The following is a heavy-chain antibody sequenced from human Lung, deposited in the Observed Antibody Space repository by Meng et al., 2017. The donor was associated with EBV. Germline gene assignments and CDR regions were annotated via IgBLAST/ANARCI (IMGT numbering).Heavy chain of an antibody. CDR3: ARYVFDSSSLYSNWFDP. J-gene: IGHJ5*02. CDR2: IHYSGST. Sequence: QVPLPESRPVLVKPSQTLSLPCPVAGGSISSGTYYWGWIRQLPGKGLEWIAYIHYSGSTYYSPSLKSRVTISVDTSKNQLSLKLSSMTAADTAVYYCARYVFDSSSLYSNWFDPWGQGTLVTVSS. V-gene: IGHV4-31*03. D-gene: IGHD3-22*01. CDR1: GGSISSGTYY.